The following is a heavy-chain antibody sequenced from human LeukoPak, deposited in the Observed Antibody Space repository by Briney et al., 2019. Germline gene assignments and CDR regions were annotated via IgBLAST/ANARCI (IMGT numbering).Heavy chain of an antibody. Sequence: PSQTLSLTCAVSGGSISSGGYSWSWIRQPPGKGLEWIGYIYHSGSTYYNPSLKSRATISVDRSKSQFSLKLSSVTAADTAVYYCARGNSRYYYYGMDVWGKGTTVTVSS. CDR2: IYHSGST. V-gene: IGHV4-30-2*01. D-gene: IGHD1-7*01. CDR1: GGSISSGGYS. CDR3: ARGNSRYYYYGMDV. J-gene: IGHJ6*04.